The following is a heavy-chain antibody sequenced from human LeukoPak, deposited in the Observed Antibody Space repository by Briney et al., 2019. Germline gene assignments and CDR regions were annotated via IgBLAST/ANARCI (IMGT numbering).Heavy chain of an antibody. Sequence: SETLSLTCTVSGGSISSYYWSWLRQPAGKGLEWIGRIYTSGSTNYNPSLKSRVTMSVDTSKNQFSLRLSSVTAADTAVYYCASREDTWAFDIWGQGTMVTVSS. CDR1: GGSISSYY. CDR2: IYTSGST. V-gene: IGHV4-4*07. J-gene: IGHJ3*02. D-gene: IGHD2-15*01. CDR3: ASREDTWAFDI.